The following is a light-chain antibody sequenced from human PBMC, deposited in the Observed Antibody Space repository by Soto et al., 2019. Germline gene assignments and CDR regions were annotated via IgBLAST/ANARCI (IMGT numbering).Light chain of an antibody. CDR3: QVWDTTLDHQV. CDR2: YDT. Sequence: SYELTQPPSVSVAPGSTASIACGENNIGSISVHWYQQKPGQAPVLVISYDTDRPSGIPERFSASNSGNTATLTISRVEAGDEAEYYCQVWDTTLDHQVFVVGIKLTV. V-gene: IGLV3-21*04. J-gene: IGLJ3*02. CDR1: NIGSIS.